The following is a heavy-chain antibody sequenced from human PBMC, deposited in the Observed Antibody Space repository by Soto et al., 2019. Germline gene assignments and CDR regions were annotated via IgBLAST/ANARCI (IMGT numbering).Heavy chain of an antibody. J-gene: IGHJ4*02. CDR1: GGSISSGRYY. V-gene: IGHV4-31*03. CDR3: ARSGYSYGPNPLLY. D-gene: IGHD5-18*01. CDR2: IYYSGST. Sequence: SETLSLTTTVSGGSISSGRYYWSWIRQHPGKGLEWIGYIYYSGSTYYNPSLKSRVTISVDTSKNQFSLKLSSVTAADTAVYYCARSGYSYGPNPLLYWGQGTVVTVS.